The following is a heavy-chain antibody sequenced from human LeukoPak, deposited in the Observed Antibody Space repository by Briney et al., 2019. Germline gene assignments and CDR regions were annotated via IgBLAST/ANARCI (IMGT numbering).Heavy chain of an antibody. CDR2: IGSSSSSI. V-gene: IGHV3-48*02. D-gene: IGHD3-3*01. Sequence: PGGSLRLSCAASGFTFSSYSMNWVRQPPGKGREWVSYIGSSSSSIYYADSVKGRFTISRDNAKNSLYLQMNSLRDEDTAVYYCARALGLEIDYWGQGTLVTVSS. J-gene: IGHJ4*02. CDR1: GFTFSSYS. CDR3: ARALGLEIDY.